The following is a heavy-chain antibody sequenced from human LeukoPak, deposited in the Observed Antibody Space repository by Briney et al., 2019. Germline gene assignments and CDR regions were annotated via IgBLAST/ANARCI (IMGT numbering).Heavy chain of an antibody. J-gene: IGHJ4*02. CDR3: AKAGTRGGGYFSSTSCYAGD. V-gene: IGHV3-23*01. CDR1: GFTFSSYA. D-gene: IGHD2-2*01. Sequence: GGSLRLSCAASGFTFSSYAMSWVRQAPGKGLEWVSAISGSGGSTYYADSVKGRFTISRDNSKNTLYLQMNSLRAEDTAVYYCAKAGTRGGGYFSSTSCYAGDWGQGTLVTVSS. CDR2: ISGSGGST.